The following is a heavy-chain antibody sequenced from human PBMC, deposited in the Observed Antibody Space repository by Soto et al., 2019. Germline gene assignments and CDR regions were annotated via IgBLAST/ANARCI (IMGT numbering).Heavy chain of an antibody. D-gene: IGHD6-13*01. J-gene: IGHJ6*02. CDR2: ISAYNGKT. CDR1: GYTFTSYG. Sequence: QVQLVQSGAEVKKPGASVKVSCKASGYTFTSYGISWVRQAPGQGLEGRGWISAYNGKTNYAQKLQGRVTMTTDTSTSTAYMELRSLRSDDTAVYYCARERYSSSWNPFYYYYYGMDVWGQGTTVTVSS. CDR3: ARERYSSSWNPFYYYYYGMDV. V-gene: IGHV1-18*01.